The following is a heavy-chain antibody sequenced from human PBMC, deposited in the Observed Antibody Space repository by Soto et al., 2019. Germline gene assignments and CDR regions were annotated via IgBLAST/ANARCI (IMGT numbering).Heavy chain of an antibody. J-gene: IGHJ4*02. D-gene: IGHD3-10*02. CDR2: ITHSGSA. Sequence: QVQLQQWGAGLLKPSETLSLTCAVYGGSFSGYYWTWIRQPPGKGLEWIGEITHSGSANYNPSLNSRVTISVDTSKNQFSLTLNSVTAADTAVYYCARSSVRGWSYWGQGTLVTVSS. V-gene: IGHV4-34*01. CDR3: ARSSVRGWSY. CDR1: GGSFSGYY.